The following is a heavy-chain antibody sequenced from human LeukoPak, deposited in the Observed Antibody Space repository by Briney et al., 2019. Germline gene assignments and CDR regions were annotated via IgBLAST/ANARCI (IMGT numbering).Heavy chain of an antibody. CDR3: ARARDGYLVFDY. V-gene: IGHV3-33*01. CDR2: IWYDGSNK. D-gene: IGHD6-25*01. Sequence: PGRSLRLSCAASGFTFSSYGMHWVRQAPGKGLEWVAVIWYDGSNKYYADSVKGRFTISRDNAKNSLYLQMNSLRADDTAVYYCARARDGYLVFDYWGQGTLVTVSS. J-gene: IGHJ4*02. CDR1: GFTFSSYG.